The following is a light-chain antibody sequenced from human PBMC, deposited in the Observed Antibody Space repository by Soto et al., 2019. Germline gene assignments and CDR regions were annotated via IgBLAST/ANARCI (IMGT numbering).Light chain of an antibody. V-gene: IGLV3-21*02. CDR3: QVWDSSSDHPEV. CDR1: NIGSKS. J-gene: IGLJ3*02. Sequence: SYELTQPPSVSVAPGQTARITCGGNNIGSKSVHWYQQKPGQAPVLVVYDDSDWPSGIPERFSGSNSGNTATLTISRVEAGDEADYYCQVWDSSSDHPEVFGGGTKLTVL. CDR2: DDS.